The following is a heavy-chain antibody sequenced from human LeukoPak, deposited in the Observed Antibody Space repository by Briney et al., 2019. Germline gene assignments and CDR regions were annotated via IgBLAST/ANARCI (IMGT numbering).Heavy chain of an antibody. CDR2: INQGGSDK. Sequence: GGSLRLSCAASGFTFKNYWMSWVRLAPGRGLDWVANINQGGSDKYYVDSVEGRFTISRDNAKNSVYPQMSSLRVEDTGVYYCAREGCRGDGYNCYYYYAMDGWGQGTTVTVSS. D-gene: IGHD5-24*01. J-gene: IGHJ6*02. CDR1: GFTFKNYW. V-gene: IGHV3-7*01. CDR3: AREGCRGDGYNCYYYYAMDG.